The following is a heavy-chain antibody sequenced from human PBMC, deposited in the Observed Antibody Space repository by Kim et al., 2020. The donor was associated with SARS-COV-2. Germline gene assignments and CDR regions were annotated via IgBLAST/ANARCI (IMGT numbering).Heavy chain of an antibody. V-gene: IGHV3-23*03. Sequence: YADSLKGRFTISRDNSKNTLYLQMNSLRAEDTAVYYCAKIEVRYYYGMDVWGQGTTVTVSS. J-gene: IGHJ6*02. D-gene: IGHD1-1*01. CDR3: AKIEVRYYYGMDV.